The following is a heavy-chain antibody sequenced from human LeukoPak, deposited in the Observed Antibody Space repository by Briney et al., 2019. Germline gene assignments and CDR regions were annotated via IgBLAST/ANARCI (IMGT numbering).Heavy chain of an antibody. Sequence: GGSLRLSCAVSGFTFSSYAMHWVRQAPGKGLEWVAVISYDGSNKYYADSVKGRFTISRDNSKNTLYLQMNSLRAEDTAVYYCARGGAVAGTDDAFDIWGQGTMVTVSS. CDR1: GFTFSSYA. J-gene: IGHJ3*02. CDR3: ARGGAVAGTDDAFDI. CDR2: ISYDGSNK. V-gene: IGHV3-30-3*01. D-gene: IGHD6-19*01.